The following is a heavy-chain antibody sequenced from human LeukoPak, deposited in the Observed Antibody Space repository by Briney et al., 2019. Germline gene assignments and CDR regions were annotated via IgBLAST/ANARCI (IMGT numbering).Heavy chain of an antibody. D-gene: IGHD2-2*01. CDR2: ISAYNGNT. CDR3: ARTTGQYCSSTSCYPDY. CDR1: RYTFTSYG. V-gene: IGHV1-18*01. J-gene: IGHJ4*02. Sequence: ASVKVSCKASRYTFTSYGISWVRQAPGQGLEWMGWISAYNGNTNYAQKLQGRVTMTTDTSTTTAYMELRSLRSDDTAVYYCARTTGQYCSSTSCYPDYWGQGTLVTVSS.